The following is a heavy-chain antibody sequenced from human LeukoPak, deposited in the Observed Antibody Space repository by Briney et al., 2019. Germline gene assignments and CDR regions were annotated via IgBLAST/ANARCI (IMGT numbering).Heavy chain of an antibody. Sequence: SETLSLTCTVSGGSISSGDYYWSWIRQPPGKGLEWIGYMYYSGSTYYNPSLRSRATISVDTSKNQFSLKLSSVTAADAAVYYCARPYYYDSRIDPWGQGTLVTVSS. D-gene: IGHD3-22*01. J-gene: IGHJ5*02. CDR3: ARPYYYDSRIDP. CDR2: MYYSGST. V-gene: IGHV4-30-4*01. CDR1: GGSISSGDYY.